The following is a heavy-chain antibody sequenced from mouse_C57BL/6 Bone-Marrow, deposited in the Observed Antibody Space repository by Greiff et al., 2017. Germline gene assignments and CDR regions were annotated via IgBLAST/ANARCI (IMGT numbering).Heavy chain of an antibody. J-gene: IGHJ3*01. CDR2: IDPSDSYT. V-gene: IGHV1-69*01. CDR1: GYTFTSYW. D-gene: IGHD1-3*01. Sequence: QVQLQQPGAELVMPGASVKLSCKASGYTFTSYWMHWVKQRPGQGLEWIGEIDPSDSYTNYNQKFKGKSTLTVDKSSSTAYMQLSSLTSEDSAVYYCARGASITAFAYWGQGTLVTVSA. CDR3: ARGASITAFAY.